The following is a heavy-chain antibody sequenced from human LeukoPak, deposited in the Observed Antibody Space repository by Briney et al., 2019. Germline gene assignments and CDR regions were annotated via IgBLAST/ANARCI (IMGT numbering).Heavy chain of an antibody. CDR1: GDSVSSISVA. V-gene: IGHV6-1*01. CDR2: TYYRSKWYY. Sequence: SQTLSLTCAISGDSVSSISVAWNWIRQSPSRGLEWLVRTYYRSKWYYEYAVSVKSRINISRDTSKNQFSLQLTSVTPEDAAVYYCSLARSEYHYGMDVWGQGTTVTVSS. CDR3: SLARSEYHYGMDV. J-gene: IGHJ6*02.